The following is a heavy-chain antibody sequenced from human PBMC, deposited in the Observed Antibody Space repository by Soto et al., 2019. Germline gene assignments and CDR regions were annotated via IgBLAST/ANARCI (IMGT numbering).Heavy chain of an antibody. J-gene: IGHJ4*02. CDR1: GGSISSYY. D-gene: IGHD5-18*01. CDR2: IYYSGST. V-gene: IGHV4-59*01. CDR3: ARIPSIQLWSPDY. Sequence: PSETLSLTCTVSGGSISSYYWSWIRQPPGKGLEWIGYIYYSGSTNYNPSLKSRVTISVDTSKNQFSLKLSSVTAADTAVYYCARIPSIQLWSPDYWGQETLVTVSS.